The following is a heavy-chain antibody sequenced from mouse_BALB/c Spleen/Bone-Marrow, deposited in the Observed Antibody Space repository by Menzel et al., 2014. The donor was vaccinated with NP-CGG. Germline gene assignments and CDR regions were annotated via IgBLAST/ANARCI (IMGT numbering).Heavy chain of an antibody. CDR2: IYPGNSDT. D-gene: IGHD1-1*01. CDR1: GYTFTSYW. J-gene: IGHJ2*01. Sequence: VQLQQSGTVLARPGASVKMSCKASGYTFTSYWMHWVKQRPGQGLEWIGAIYPGNSDTSYNQKFKGKAKLTAVTSTSTAYMELSSLTNEDSAVYYCTRWNYYGSSYDSWGQGTTLTVSS. CDR3: TRWNYYGSSYDS. V-gene: IGHV1-5*01.